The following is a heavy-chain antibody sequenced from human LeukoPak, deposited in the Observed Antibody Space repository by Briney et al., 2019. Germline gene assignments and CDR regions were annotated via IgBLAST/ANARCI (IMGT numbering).Heavy chain of an antibody. Sequence: AGGSLRLSCAASGFTFSSYSMNWVRQAPGKGLEWVSYISSSSSTIYYADSVKGRFTISRDNAKNSLYLQMNSLRAEDTAVYYCAREGIREPLRSFDYWGQGTLVTVSS. CDR2: ISSSSSTI. V-gene: IGHV3-48*01. J-gene: IGHJ4*02. CDR1: GFTFSSYS. CDR3: AREGIREPLRSFDY. D-gene: IGHD1-26*01.